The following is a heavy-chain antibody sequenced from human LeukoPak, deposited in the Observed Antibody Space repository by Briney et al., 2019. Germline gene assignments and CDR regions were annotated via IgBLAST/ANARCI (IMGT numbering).Heavy chain of an antibody. D-gene: IGHD6-19*01. CDR3: ATAAGQWLVRLDY. CDR1: GGSINSYY. CDR2: IHYSGST. Sequence: SETLSLTCTVSGGSINSYYWSWIRQPPGKGLEWIGYIHYSGSTNSNPSLKSRVTISVDTSKNQFSLKLSSVTTADTAAYYCATAAGQWLVRLDYWGQGALVTVSS. V-gene: IGHV4-59*01. J-gene: IGHJ4*02.